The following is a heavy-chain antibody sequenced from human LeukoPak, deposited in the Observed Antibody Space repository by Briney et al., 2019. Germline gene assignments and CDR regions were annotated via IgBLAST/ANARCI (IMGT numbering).Heavy chain of an antibody. D-gene: IGHD6-13*01. CDR3: ARVTAAGIVDF. Sequence: ASVKVSCKGSGSTFSIYALNWVRHAPGQRLEWVWGRIPMFSEPKYAQKLQGRLSFPTDQSTSRACMELSSLESDDTAVYFCARVTAAGIVDFWAQGTLVIVSS. V-gene: IGHV1-69*05. CDR2: RIPMFSEP. J-gene: IGHJ4*02. CDR1: GSTFSIYA.